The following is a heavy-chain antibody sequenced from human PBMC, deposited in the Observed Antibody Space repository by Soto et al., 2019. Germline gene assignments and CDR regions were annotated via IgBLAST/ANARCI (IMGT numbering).Heavy chain of an antibody. J-gene: IGHJ4*02. D-gene: IGHD5-12*01. CDR1: GGSIKVGGYY. CDR2: IYYSGTT. CDR3: ARLAYSHYST. V-gene: IGHV4-39*01. Sequence: TLSLTCPVSGGSIKVGGYYWAWIRQPPGKGLEWVATIYYSGTTYYNPSLKSRLTISLDTSRNQFSLDLTSVTAADTAVYYCARLAYSHYSTWGQGTLVTVSS.